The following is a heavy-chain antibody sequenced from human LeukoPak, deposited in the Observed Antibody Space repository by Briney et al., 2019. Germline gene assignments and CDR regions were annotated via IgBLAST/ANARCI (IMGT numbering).Heavy chain of an antibody. CDR2: ISSSSSYI. J-gene: IGHJ4*02. CDR3: ARDYPSPVRITMVRGVFDY. Sequence: GGSLRLSCAASGFTFSSYSMNWVRQAPGKGLEWASSISSSSSYIYYADSVKGRFTISRDNAKNSLYLQMNSLRAEDTAVYYCARDYPSPVRITMVRGVFDYWGQGTLVTVSS. CDR1: GFTFSSYS. V-gene: IGHV3-21*01. D-gene: IGHD3-10*01.